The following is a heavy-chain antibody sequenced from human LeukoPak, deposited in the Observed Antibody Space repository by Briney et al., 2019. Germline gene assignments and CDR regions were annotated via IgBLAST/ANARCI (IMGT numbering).Heavy chain of an antibody. V-gene: IGHV3-11*01. CDR1: GFTFSDYY. CDR3: AANYDYVWGSYRGYYFDY. CDR2: ISSSGSTI. J-gene: IGHJ4*02. D-gene: IGHD3-16*02. Sequence: PGGSLRLSCAASGFTFSDYYMSWIRQAPGKGLEWVSYISSSGSTIYYADSVKGRFAISRDNAKNSLYLQMNSLRAEDTAVYYCAANYDYVWGSYRGYYFDYWGQGTLVTVSS.